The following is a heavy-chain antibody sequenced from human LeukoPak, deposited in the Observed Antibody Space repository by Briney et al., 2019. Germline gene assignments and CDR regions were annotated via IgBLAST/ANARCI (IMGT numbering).Heavy chain of an antibody. Sequence: GGSLRLSCAASGFTFSSYGMHWVRQAPGKGLEWVAFIRYDGSNKYYADSVKGRFTISRDNSKNTLYLQMNSLRAEDTAVYYCARDDYGDLLPGYWGQGTLVTVSS. CDR3: ARDDYGDLLPGY. CDR2: IRYDGSNK. J-gene: IGHJ4*01. D-gene: IGHD4-17*01. CDR1: GFTFSSYG. V-gene: IGHV3-30*02.